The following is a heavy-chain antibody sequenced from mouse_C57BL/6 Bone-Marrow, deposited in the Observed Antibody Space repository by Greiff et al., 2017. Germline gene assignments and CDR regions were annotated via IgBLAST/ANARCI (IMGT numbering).Heavy chain of an antibody. Sequence: VQLQQSGAELVRPGASVKLSCTASGFNIKDDYMHWVKQRPEQGLEWIGWIDPENGDTESASKFQGKATITADPTSNTAYLQLSSLTSEDTAVYYCTTDYGSLYWYFDVWGTGTTVTVSA. J-gene: IGHJ1*03. V-gene: IGHV14-4*01. CDR3: TTDYGSLYWYFDV. CDR1: GFNIKDDY. CDR2: IDPENGDT. D-gene: IGHD1-1*01.